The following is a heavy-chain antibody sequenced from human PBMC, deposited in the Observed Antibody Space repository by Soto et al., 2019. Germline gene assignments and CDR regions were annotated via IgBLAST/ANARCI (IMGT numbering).Heavy chain of an antibody. CDR3: ARDVYCSSTSCYIPTPYFDY. CDR2: INAGNGNT. Sequence: ASVKVSCKASGYTFTSYAMHWVRQAPGQRLEWMGWINAGNGNTKYSQKFQGRVTITRDTSASTAYMELSSLRSEDTAVYYCARDVYCSSTSCYIPTPYFDYWGQGTLVTSPQ. V-gene: IGHV1-3*01. D-gene: IGHD2-2*01. J-gene: IGHJ4*02. CDR1: GYTFTSYA.